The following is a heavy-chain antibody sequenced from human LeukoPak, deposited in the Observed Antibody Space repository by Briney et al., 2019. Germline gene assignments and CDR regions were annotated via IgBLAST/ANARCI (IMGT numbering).Heavy chain of an antibody. D-gene: IGHD3-3*01. CDR3: AKVAGYDFWSGYRYFDY. Sequence: GGSLRLSCAASGFIFSSYAMSWVSQAPGKGLEWVSVISGSGGSTYYADSVKGRFTISRDNSKNTLYLQMNSLRAEDTAVYYCAKVAGYDFWSGYRYFDYWGQGTLVTVSS. J-gene: IGHJ4*02. CDR1: GFIFSSYA. V-gene: IGHV3-23*01. CDR2: ISGSGGST.